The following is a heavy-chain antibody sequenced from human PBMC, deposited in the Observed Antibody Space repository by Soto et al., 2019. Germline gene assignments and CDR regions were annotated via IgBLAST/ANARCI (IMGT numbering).Heavy chain of an antibody. CDR2: IYSEGRT. J-gene: IGHJ4*02. Sequence: EVQLVESGGGLVQPGGSLRLSCAASGFIVSNNAMSWVRQAPGKGLEWVSVIYSEGRTYYADSVKGRFTISRDNAKNTLFFERNGLRAEDTTLYYCARGVAPGTSAPDYGGQGALVIVSS. CDR1: GFIVSNNA. CDR3: ARGVAPGTSAPDY. V-gene: IGHV3-66*01. D-gene: IGHD6-13*01.